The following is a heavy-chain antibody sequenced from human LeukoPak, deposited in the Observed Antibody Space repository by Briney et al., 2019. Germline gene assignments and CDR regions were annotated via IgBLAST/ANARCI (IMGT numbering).Heavy chain of an antibody. Sequence: ASVKVSCKASGGTFSSYAISWVRQAPGQGLEWMGGIIPIFGTVNYAQNFQGRVTITADESTSTAYMELSSLRSEDTAVYYCATQRVLRYFDWLLSDYWGQGTLVTVSS. D-gene: IGHD3-9*01. J-gene: IGHJ4*02. CDR3: ATQRVLRYFDWLLSDY. CDR1: GGTFSSYA. CDR2: IIPIFGTV. V-gene: IGHV1-69*13.